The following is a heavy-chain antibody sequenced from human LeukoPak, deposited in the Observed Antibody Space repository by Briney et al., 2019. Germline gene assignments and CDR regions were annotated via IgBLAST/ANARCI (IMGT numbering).Heavy chain of an antibody. J-gene: IGHJ5*02. CDR2: INSDGSST. D-gene: IGHD3-10*02. Sequence: PGGSLRLSCGASGFTFRTYGIHWVRQAPGKGLVWVSRINSDGSSTSYADSVKGRFTISRDNAKNTLYLQMNSLKAEDTAVYYCARDVYVGTCNCATNWFDPWGQGTLVTVSS. CDR3: ARDVYVGTCNCATNWFDP. V-gene: IGHV3-74*01. CDR1: GFTFRTYG.